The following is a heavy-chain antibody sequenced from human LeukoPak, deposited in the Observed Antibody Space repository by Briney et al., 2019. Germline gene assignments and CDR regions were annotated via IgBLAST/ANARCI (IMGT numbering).Heavy chain of an antibody. J-gene: IGHJ4*02. CDR1: GFIFSYYA. CDR3: ARHNQGSPDY. CDR2: ISSSRSIM. Sequence: GGSLRLSCVASGFIFSYYAMGWVRQAPGKGLEWISYISSSRSIMYYADSVLGRFTVSRDNAENTLYLQMNSLRGDDTAVYYCARHNQGSPDYWGQGTLVTVSS. V-gene: IGHV3-48*01.